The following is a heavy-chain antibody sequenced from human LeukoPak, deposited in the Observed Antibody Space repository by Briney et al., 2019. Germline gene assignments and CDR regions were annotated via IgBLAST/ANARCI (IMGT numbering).Heavy chain of an antibody. Sequence: GRSLRLSCAASGFTFSSYAMHWVRQAPGKGLEWVAVISYDGTNKYYADSVKGRFTISRDNSKNTLYLQMNSLRAEDTAVYHCARAGGRRMATTKGYFDDWGQGTLVTVSS. CDR1: GFTFSSYA. CDR3: ARAGGRRMATTKGYFDD. CDR2: ISYDGTNK. J-gene: IGHJ4*02. D-gene: IGHD5-24*01. V-gene: IGHV3-30-3*01.